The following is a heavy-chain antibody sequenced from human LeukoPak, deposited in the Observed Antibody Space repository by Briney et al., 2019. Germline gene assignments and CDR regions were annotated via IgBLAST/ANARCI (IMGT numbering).Heavy chain of an antibody. CDR3: ARFGYAYACDY. V-gene: IGHV3-7*04. J-gene: IGHJ4*02. CDR1: GFTFSTYW. D-gene: IGHD5-18*01. Sequence: GGSLRLSCVASGFTFSTYWMGWVRHAPGKGLEWLANINPGGSEKYYVDSVKGRFTISRDDAKNSLYLQVDSLRADDTAVYYCARFGYAYACDYWGQGTLVTVSS. CDR2: INPGGSEK.